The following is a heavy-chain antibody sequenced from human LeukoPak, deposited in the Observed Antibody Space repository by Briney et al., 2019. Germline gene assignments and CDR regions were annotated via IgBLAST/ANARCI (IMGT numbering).Heavy chain of an antibody. Sequence: PGGSLRLSCAASGFTFSCYGMSWVRQAPGKGLEWVSGISGSGGSTYYADSVKGRFTISRDNSKNTLYLQMNSLRAEDTAVYYCAKDNYGSSVYWGQGTLVTVSS. CDR1: GFTFSCYG. CDR2: ISGSGGST. V-gene: IGHV3-23*01. J-gene: IGHJ4*02. D-gene: IGHD3-10*01. CDR3: AKDNYGSSVY.